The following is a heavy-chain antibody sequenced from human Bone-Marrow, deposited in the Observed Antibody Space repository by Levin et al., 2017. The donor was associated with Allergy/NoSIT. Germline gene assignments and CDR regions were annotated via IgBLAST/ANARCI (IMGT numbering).Heavy chain of an antibody. J-gene: IGHJ4*02. CDR1: GFSLTTSGVG. Sequence: SGPTLVKPTQTLTLTCTFSGFSLTTSGVGVGWIRKPPGKALEWLAFIYWDDEKRYSPSLKNRLTITKDTSKNRVVLTLTNMDPVDTATYYCAHRRQQVYDYWGQGTLVTVSS. CDR3: AHRRQQVYDY. CDR2: IYWDDEK. V-gene: IGHV2-5*02. D-gene: IGHD2-8*01.